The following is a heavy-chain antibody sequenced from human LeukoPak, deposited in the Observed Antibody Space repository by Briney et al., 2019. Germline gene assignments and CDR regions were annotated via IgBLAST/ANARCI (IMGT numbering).Heavy chain of an antibody. J-gene: IGHJ5*02. D-gene: IGHD5-18*01. V-gene: IGHV4-38-2*02. Sequence: SETLSLTCTVSGYSISSGYYWGWIRQPPGKGLEWIGSIYHSGSTNYNPSLKSRVTISVDTSKNQFSLKLSSVTAADTAVYYCARRIQLWFPAGNWFDPWGQGTLVTVSS. CDR2: IYHSGST. CDR1: GYSISSGYY. CDR3: ARRIQLWFPAGNWFDP.